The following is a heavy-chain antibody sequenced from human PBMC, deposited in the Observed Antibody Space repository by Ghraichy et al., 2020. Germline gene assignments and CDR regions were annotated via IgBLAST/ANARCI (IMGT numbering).Heavy chain of an antibody. CDR2: ISHSGST. Sequence: SETLSLTCTVSGYSISSAYYWGWIRPPPGKGLEWIGSISHSGSTYYNSSLKSRVTISVDMSKNQFSLKLSSVTAADTAVYYCARDGSGYCSSTTCNNWFDPWGQGTLVTVSS. D-gene: IGHD2-2*03. V-gene: IGHV4-38-2*02. CDR3: ARDGSGYCSSTTCNNWFDP. J-gene: IGHJ5*02. CDR1: GYSISSAYY.